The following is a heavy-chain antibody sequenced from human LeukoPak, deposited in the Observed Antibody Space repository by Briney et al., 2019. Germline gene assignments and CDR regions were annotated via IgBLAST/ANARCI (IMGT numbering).Heavy chain of an antibody. D-gene: IGHD3-10*02. Sequence: GRSLRLSCAASGFTLSSYERNWVRQAPGPGLEWVSYISSSGSTIYYADSVKGRFTISRDNAKNSLYLQMNSLRAEDTAVYYCAELGITMIGGVWGKGTTVTISS. J-gene: IGHJ6*04. CDR1: GFTLSSYE. CDR2: ISSSGSTI. V-gene: IGHV3-48*03. CDR3: AELGITMIGGV.